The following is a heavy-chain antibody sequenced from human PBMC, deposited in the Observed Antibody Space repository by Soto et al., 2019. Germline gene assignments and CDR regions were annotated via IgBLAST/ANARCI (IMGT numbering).Heavy chain of an antibody. CDR1: GFTFSSNA. Sequence: PGGSLRLSCIGSGFTFSSNAMSWVRQAPGKGLEWVSAISGSGDTHYADSVKGRFTISRDKSENTLYLQMNSLRDEDTGVYFCVSRIPSWVFDYWGLGTLVTVSS. D-gene: IGHD2-21*01. V-gene: IGHV3-23*01. CDR2: ISGSGDT. J-gene: IGHJ4*01. CDR3: VSRIPSWVFDY.